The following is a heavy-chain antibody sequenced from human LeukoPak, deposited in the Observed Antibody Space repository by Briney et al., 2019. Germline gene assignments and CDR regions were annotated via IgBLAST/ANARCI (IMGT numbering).Heavy chain of an antibody. CDR2: VYSSGSL. CDR1: GGSISIRNYY. CDR3: ARFMSAAYCSSTSCNIDY. Sequence: SETLSLTCTVSGGSISIRNYYWAWIRQPPGRQLEWIGSVYSSGSLYYNPSLKSRVTISVDTSKNQFSLKLSSVTAADTAVYYCARFMSAAYCSSTSCNIDYWGQGTLVTVSS. V-gene: IGHV4-39*07. J-gene: IGHJ4*02. D-gene: IGHD2-2*02.